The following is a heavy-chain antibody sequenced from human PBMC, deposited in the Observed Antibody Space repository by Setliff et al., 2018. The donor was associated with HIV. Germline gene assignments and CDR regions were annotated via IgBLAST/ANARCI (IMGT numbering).Heavy chain of an antibody. J-gene: IGHJ4*02. Sequence: SETLSLTCTVSGVSISNYYWNWIRQPPGKGLEWIGYIFTSGSTNYNPSLKSRVTISVDTSKNQFSLKLSSVTAADTAVYYCARLDCSSSSGFVDYWGQGTLVTVSS. CDR3: ARLDCSSSSGFVDY. D-gene: IGHD2-2*01. V-gene: IGHV4-4*09. CDR2: IFTSGST. CDR1: GVSISNYY.